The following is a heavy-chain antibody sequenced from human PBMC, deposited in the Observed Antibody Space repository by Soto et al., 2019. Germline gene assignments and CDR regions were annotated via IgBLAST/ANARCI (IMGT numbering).Heavy chain of an antibody. D-gene: IGHD2-8*02. CDR3: AGGKITGLFDY. Sequence: QVQLQQWGAGLLKPSETLSLTCAVYGGSFSGYYWTWICQPPGTGLEWIGEINHSGRTNYNPSLKSRVTLSVDTSKNQFSLKLTSVTAADTAVYCCAGGKITGLFDYWGQGTLVTVSS. CDR1: GGSFSGYY. V-gene: IGHV4-34*01. J-gene: IGHJ4*02. CDR2: INHSGRT.